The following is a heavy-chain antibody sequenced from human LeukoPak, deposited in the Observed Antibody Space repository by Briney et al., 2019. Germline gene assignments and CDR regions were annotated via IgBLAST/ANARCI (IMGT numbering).Heavy chain of an antibody. CDR3: ARGSVNNAFDI. J-gene: IGHJ3*02. V-gene: IGHV4-34*01. CDR2: INHSGST. Sequence: SETLSLTCAVYGGSFSGYYWSWIRQPPGKGLEWIGEINHSGSTNYNPSLKSRVTISVDTSKNQFSLKLSSVTAADTAVYYCARGSVNNAFDIWGQGTMVTVSS. CDR1: GGSFSGYY. D-gene: IGHD4-17*01.